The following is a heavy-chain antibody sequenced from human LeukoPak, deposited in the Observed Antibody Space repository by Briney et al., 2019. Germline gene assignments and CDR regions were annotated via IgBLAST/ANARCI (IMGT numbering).Heavy chain of an antibody. Sequence: ASVKVSCKASGYTFTSYGISWVRQAPGQGLEWMGWISAYNGNTNYAQKLQGRVTMTTDTSTSTAYMEPRSLRSDDTAVYYCARDANTMVRGAIDYWGQGTLVTVSS. CDR1: GYTFTSYG. V-gene: IGHV1-18*04. D-gene: IGHD3-10*01. CDR3: ARDANTMVRGAIDY. J-gene: IGHJ4*02. CDR2: ISAYNGNT.